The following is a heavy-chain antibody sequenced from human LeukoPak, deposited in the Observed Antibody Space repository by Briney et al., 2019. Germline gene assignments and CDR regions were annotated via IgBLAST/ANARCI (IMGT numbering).Heavy chain of an antibody. CDR1: GYTFTSYG. CDR3: ARDPGVVISSGNNY. J-gene: IGHJ4*02. V-gene: IGHV1-18*01. D-gene: IGHD3-22*01. Sequence: ASVKVSCKASGYTFTSYGISWVRQAPGQGLEWMGWISAYNGNTNYAQKLQGRVTMTTDTSTSTAYMGLRSLRSDDTAVYYCARDPGVVISSGNNYWGQGTLVTVSS. CDR2: ISAYNGNT.